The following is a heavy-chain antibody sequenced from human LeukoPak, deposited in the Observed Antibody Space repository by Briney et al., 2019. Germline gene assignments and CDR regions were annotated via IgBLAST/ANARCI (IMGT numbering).Heavy chain of an antibody. CDR1: GGTFSSYA. CDR2: IIPIFGTA. V-gene: IGHV1-69*06. D-gene: IGHD1-1*01. J-gene: IGHJ4*02. Sequence: ASVKVSCKASGGTFSSYAISWVRQAPGQGLEWMGGIIPIFGTANYAQKFQGRVTITADKSTSTAYMELSSLRTEGTAVYYCARVSGNWNAFDYWGQGTLVTVSS. CDR3: ARVSGNWNAFDY.